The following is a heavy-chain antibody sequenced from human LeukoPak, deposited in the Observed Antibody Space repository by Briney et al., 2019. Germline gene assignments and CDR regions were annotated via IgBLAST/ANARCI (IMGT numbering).Heavy chain of an antibody. J-gene: IGHJ4*02. CDR1: GFTFSSYA. D-gene: IGHD3-22*01. Sequence: GGPLRLSCAASGFTFSSYAMGWVRQAPGKGPEWVSSISGSGGHTYFADSVKGRFTISRDNSKNTLDLQMNSLKVEDTAVYYCAKFRYHSNDNNYLDFNYWGQGTLVTVSS. CDR3: AKFRYHSNDNNYLDFNY. V-gene: IGHV3-23*01. CDR2: ISGSGGHT.